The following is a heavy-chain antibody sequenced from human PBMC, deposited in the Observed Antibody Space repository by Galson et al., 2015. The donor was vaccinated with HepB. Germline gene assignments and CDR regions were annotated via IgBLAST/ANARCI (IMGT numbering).Heavy chain of an antibody. D-gene: IGHD6-19*01. V-gene: IGHV3-73*01. Sequence: HWVRQASGKGPEWVGRIRSKTTNYATSYVPSLKGRFTISRDDSKNMAYLHIKSLKTEDTAVYYCTRLGDFSGYSSRWGQGTLVTVSA. CDR2: IRSKTTNYAT. J-gene: IGHJ4*02. CDR3: TRLGDFSGYSSR.